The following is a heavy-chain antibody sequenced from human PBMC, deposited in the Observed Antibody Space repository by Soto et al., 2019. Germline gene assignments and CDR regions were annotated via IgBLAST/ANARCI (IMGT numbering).Heavy chain of an antibody. CDR2: ISYTGRT. CDR3: AREWGLLPYYVMDV. CDR1: GDSVTSGSYY. Sequence: LSLTCIVSGDSVTSGSYYWTWLRQPPGKGLEWIGYISYTGRTKYNPSLQSRVTISVDTSKNDFSLNLSSVTAADTAVYFCAREWGLLPYYVMDVWGHGTAVTVSS. D-gene: IGHD7-27*01. V-gene: IGHV4-61*03. J-gene: IGHJ6*02.